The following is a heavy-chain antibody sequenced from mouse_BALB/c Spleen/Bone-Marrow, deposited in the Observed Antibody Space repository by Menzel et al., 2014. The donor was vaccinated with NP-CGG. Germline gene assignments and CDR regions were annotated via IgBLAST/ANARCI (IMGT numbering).Heavy chain of an antibody. J-gene: IGHJ1*01. CDR1: GYTFSSYW. CDR3: ARTGTDWYFDV. V-gene: IGHV1-9*01. Sequence: QVQLQQSGAELMKPGASVKISCKATGYTFSSYWIEWVKQRPGHGLEWIGEILPGSGSTNYNEKFKGKATFTADTSSNTAYMQLSSLTSEDSAVYYCARTGTDWYFDVWGAGTPVTVSS. D-gene: IGHD4-1*01. CDR2: ILPGSGST.